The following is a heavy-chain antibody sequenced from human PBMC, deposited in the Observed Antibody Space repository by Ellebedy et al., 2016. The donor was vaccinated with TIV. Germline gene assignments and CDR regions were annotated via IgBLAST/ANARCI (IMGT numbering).Heavy chain of an antibody. CDR3: TREARWGNWYFDL. J-gene: IGHJ2*01. CDR1: GFIFNRYG. V-gene: IGHV3-30*03. Sequence: GESLKISCAASGFIFNRYGIQWVRQAPGKGLEWIGVIASDGGATVYADFVRGRFTLSRDNSRNTVYLPMNSLSPDDTAVYYCTREARWGNWYFDLWGRGTLVAVST. D-gene: IGHD4-23*01. CDR2: IASDGGAT.